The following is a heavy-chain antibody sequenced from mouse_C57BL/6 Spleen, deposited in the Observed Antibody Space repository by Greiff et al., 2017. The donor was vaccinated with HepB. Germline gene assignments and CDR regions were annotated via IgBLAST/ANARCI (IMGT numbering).Heavy chain of an antibody. D-gene: IGHD2-5*01. Sequence: DVKLVESGGGLVQPGGSLKLSCAASGFTFSDYYMYWVRQTPEKRLEWVAYISNGGGSTYYPDNVKGRFTIARDNAKNTLYLQMSRLKSEDTAMYYCARPDSNLYAMDYWGQGTSVTVSS. CDR1: GFTFSDYY. CDR2: ISNGGGST. J-gene: IGHJ4*01. CDR3: ARPDSNLYAMDY. V-gene: IGHV5-12*01.